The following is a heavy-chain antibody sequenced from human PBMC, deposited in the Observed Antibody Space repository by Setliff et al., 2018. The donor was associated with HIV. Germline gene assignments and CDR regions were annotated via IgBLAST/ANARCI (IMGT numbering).Heavy chain of an antibody. V-gene: IGHV4-38-2*01. CDR1: GYSISSGYF. CDR2: IYYNGIT. Sequence: PSETLSLTCVVSGYSISSGYFWGWIRQPPGKGLEWIGSIYYNGITYYNPSLKGRFTISVDTSKNQFSLKVTSVTAADTAVYYCARRIFHSSFPSFDSWGQGTLVTVSS. D-gene: IGHD2-15*01. CDR3: ARRIFHSSFPSFDS. J-gene: IGHJ4*02.